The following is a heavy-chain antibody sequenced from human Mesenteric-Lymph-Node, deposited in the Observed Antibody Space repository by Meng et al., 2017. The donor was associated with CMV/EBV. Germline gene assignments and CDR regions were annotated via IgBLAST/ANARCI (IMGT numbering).Heavy chain of an antibody. Sequence: GESLKISCAASGFTFSSYWMHWVRQAPGKGLVWVSRINSDGSSTSYADSVKGRFTISRDNAKNTLYLQMNSLRAEDTAVYYCARDQGIVVVPAAGIDYWGQGRLVTVSS. J-gene: IGHJ4*02. D-gene: IGHD2-2*01. CDR1: GFTFSSYW. CDR3: ARDQGIVVVPAAGIDY. V-gene: IGHV3-74*01. CDR2: INSDGSST.